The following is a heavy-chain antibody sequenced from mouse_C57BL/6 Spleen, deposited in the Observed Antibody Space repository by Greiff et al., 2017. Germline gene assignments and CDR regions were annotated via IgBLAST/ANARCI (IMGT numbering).Heavy chain of an antibody. J-gene: IGHJ3*01. V-gene: IGHV1-62-2*01. CDR1: GYTFTEYT. D-gene: IGHD2-4*01. CDR3: ARHEEGIYYDFPCAY. Sequence: QVQLQQSGAELVKPGASVKLSCKASGYTFTEYTIHWVKQRSGQGLEWIGWFYPGSGSIKYNEKFKDKATLPADKSSSTVYIELSRLTSEDSAVYFCARHEEGIYYDFPCAYWGQGTLVTVSA. CDR2: FYPGSGSI.